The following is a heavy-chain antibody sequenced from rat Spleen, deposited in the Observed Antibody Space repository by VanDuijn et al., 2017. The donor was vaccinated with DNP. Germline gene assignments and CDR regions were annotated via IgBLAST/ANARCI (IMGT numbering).Heavy chain of an antibody. CDR1: GFSLTSYN. Sequence: VQLKESGPGLVQPSQTLSLTCTVSGFSLTSYNVHWVRQPTGKGLEWMGVIWTGGNTDYNSALKSRLSISRDTSKSQVFLKMNSLQTEDIATYYCARGDYSSYIFDYWGQGVMVTVSS. V-gene: IGHV2-30*01. D-gene: IGHD1-2*01. J-gene: IGHJ2*01. CDR2: IWTGGNT. CDR3: ARGDYSSYIFDY.